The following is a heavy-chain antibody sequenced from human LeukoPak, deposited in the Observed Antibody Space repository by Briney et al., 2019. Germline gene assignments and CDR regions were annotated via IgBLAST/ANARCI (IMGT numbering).Heavy chain of an antibody. CDR2: ISGSDGST. D-gene: IGHD5-24*01. Sequence: GGSLRLSCAASGFTFSNYAMSWVRQAPGKGLEWVSAISGSDGSTNYADSVKGRFTISRDNSKNTLYLQMNSLRAEDTAVYYCAKVRLQDFDYWGQGTLVTVSS. CDR3: AKVRLQDFDY. V-gene: IGHV3-23*01. CDR1: GFTFSNYA. J-gene: IGHJ4*02.